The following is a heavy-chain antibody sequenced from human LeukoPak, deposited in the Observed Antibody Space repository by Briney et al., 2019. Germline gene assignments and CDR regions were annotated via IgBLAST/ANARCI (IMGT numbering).Heavy chain of an antibody. J-gene: IGHJ6*02. Sequence: PGTSLRLSCAASGFTFWHSGIDWVRQAPGKGLEWVAIIWYDGSEKYYADSVRGRFTISRDNSKNTAYLQMDSLRVEDTAVYYCAKDFGTTSVTSAGGMDVWGQGTTVIVSS. CDR1: GFTFWHSG. CDR2: IWYDGSEK. V-gene: IGHV3-33*06. CDR3: AKDFGTTSVTSAGGMDV. D-gene: IGHD4-17*01.